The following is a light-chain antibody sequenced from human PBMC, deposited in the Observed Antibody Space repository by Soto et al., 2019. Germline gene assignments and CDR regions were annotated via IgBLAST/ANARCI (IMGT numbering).Light chain of an antibody. J-gene: IGKJ1*01. CDR2: DAS. CDR3: QQYNNWPPWT. CDR1: QGVRNN. Sequence: VFMTQSPATLSVSPGERATLSCRASQGVRNNLAWYQHKPGQAPRLLIYDASTRATGIPARFSGSGSGTDFTLTISSLQSEDFAVYYCQQYNNWPPWTFGQGTRVDIK. V-gene: IGKV3-15*01.